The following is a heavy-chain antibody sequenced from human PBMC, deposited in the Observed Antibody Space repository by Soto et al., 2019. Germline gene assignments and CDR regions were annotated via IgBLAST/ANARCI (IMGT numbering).Heavy chain of an antibody. V-gene: IGHV3-74*01. CDR3: ARDLYTIFGVVRYHYGMDV. D-gene: IGHD3-3*01. J-gene: IGHJ6*02. CDR2: INSDGSST. Sequence: WGSLRLSCAASGFTFSSYLMHWVRQAPGKGLVWVSRINSDGSSTSYADSVKGRFTISRDNAKNTLYLQMNSLRAEDTAVYYCARDLYTIFGVVRYHYGMDVWGQGTTVTVS. CDR1: GFTFSSYL.